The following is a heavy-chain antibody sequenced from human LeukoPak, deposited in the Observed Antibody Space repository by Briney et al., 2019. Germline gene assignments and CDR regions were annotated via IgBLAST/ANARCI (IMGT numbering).Heavy chain of an antibody. V-gene: IGHV3-20*01. CDR1: GFTFSSYA. CDR3: ARAWSRIFGVVGGAFDI. Sequence: GGSLRLSCAASGFTFSSYAMSWVRQAPGKGLEWVSGINWNGGSTGYADSVKGRFTISRDNAKNSLYLQMNSLRAEDTALYHCARAWSRIFGVVGGAFDIWGQGTMVTVSS. CDR2: INWNGGST. D-gene: IGHD3-3*01. J-gene: IGHJ3*02.